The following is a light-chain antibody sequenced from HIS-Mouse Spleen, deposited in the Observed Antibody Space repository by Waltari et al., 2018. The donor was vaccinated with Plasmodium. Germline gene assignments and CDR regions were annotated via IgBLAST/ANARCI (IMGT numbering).Light chain of an antibody. CDR2: GAS. J-gene: IGKJ3*01. CDR1: QSVSSN. Sequence: EIVTAQQPPPLSVIPRDSSHLSCRASQSVSSNLAWYQQKPGQAPRLLIYGASTRATGIPARFSGSGSGTEFTLTISSLQSEDFAVYYCQQYNNWSFTFGPGTKVDIK. V-gene: IGKV3-15*01. CDR3: QQYNNWSFT.